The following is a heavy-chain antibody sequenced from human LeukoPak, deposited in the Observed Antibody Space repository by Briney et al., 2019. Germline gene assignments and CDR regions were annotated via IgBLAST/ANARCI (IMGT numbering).Heavy chain of an antibody. CDR2: ITGSGENT. Sequence: PGGSLRLSCAASGITVTSYVMSWVRQAPGRGLGWVSAITGSGENTYYADSVKGRFTISRDNSKNTLYLQMNSLRAEDTAVYYCTKDWHDTRRGDWPNPWGQGTLVTVSS. D-gene: IGHD3-22*01. CDR3: TKDWHDTRRGDWPNP. V-gene: IGHV3-23*01. J-gene: IGHJ5*02. CDR1: GITVTSYV.